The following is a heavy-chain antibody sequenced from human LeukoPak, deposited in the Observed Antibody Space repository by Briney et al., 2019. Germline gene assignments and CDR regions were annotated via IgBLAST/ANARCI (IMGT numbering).Heavy chain of an antibody. CDR1: GGSISSYY. CDR3: ARVQNRIQLWNYYYYMDV. J-gene: IGHJ6*03. V-gene: IGHV4-59*01. D-gene: IGHD5-18*01. CDR2: IYYSGST. Sequence: SETLSLTCTVSGGSISSYYWSWIRQPPGKGLEWIGYIYYSGSTNYNPSLKSRVTISVDTSKNKFSLKLSSVTAADTAVYYCARVQNRIQLWNYYYYMDVWGKGTTVTVSS.